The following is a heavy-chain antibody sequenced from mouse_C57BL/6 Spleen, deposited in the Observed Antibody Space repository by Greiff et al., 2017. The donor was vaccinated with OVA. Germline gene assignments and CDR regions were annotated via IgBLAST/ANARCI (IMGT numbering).Heavy chain of an antibody. CDR3: ERPQTGTGAMDY. CDR1: GYTFTSYW. D-gene: IGHD4-1*01. J-gene: IGHJ4*01. Sequence: QVQLQQPGAELVMPGASVKLSCKASGYTFTSYWMHWVKQRPGQGLEWIGEIDPSDSYTNYNQKFKGKSTLTVDKSSSTAYMQLSSLTSEDSAVYYCERPQTGTGAMDYWGQGTSVTVSS. CDR2: IDPSDSYT. V-gene: IGHV1-69*01.